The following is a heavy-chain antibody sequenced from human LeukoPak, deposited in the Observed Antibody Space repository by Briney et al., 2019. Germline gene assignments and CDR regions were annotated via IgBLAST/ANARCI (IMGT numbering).Heavy chain of an antibody. D-gene: IGHD3-10*01. Sequence: GGSLSLSCAASGFTFSRDSMKWVRQAPGKGLEWVSSISSSSSYIYYADSVKGRFTISRDNAKNSLYLEMNSLRAEDTAVYYCARVGSGSYSVYAFDIRGQGTMVTVSS. J-gene: IGHJ3*02. V-gene: IGHV3-21*01. CDR2: ISSSSSYI. CDR3: ARVGSGSYSVYAFDI. CDR1: GFTFSRDS.